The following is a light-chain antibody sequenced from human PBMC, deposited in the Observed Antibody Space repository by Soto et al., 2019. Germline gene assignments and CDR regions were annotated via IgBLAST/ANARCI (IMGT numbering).Light chain of an antibody. Sequence: DIPMTQSPSSLSASVGDRVTITCRASQSISNNLNWFQQKPGKAPNLLIFTASNLQSGVPSRFSGSGSGTDFTLTINSLQPEDFAAYYCQQTFNTPWTFGRGTRVEIK. CDR3: QQTFNTPWT. CDR2: TAS. CDR1: QSISNN. J-gene: IGKJ1*01. V-gene: IGKV1-39*01.